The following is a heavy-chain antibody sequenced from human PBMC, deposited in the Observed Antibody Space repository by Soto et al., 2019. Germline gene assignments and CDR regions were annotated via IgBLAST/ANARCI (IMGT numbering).Heavy chain of an antibody. Sequence: GGSLRLSCAASGFTFSSYAMHWVRQAPGKGLEWVAVISYDGSNKYYADSVKGRFTISRDNSKNTLYLQMNSLRAEDTAVYYCARIAAAGTRPFDYWGQRTLVTVSS. CDR1: GFTFSSYA. V-gene: IGHV3-30-3*01. J-gene: IGHJ4*02. CDR3: ARIAAAGTRPFDY. D-gene: IGHD6-13*01. CDR2: ISYDGSNK.